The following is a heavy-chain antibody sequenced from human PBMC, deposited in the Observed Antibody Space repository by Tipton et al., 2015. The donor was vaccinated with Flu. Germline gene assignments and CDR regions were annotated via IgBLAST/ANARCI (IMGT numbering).Heavy chain of an antibody. CDR3: ARLSYYDVDLKNFYFDH. CDR2: VYYSGTT. CDR1: GGSMSSYY. Sequence: GLVKPSETLSLNCTVSGGSMSSYYWNWIRQSPGKGLEWIGYVYYSGTTNYNPSLKSRVTISVDRSKNQFSLMLRSVTAADTAVYYCARLSYYDVDLKNFYFDHWGQGVLVTVSS. D-gene: IGHD3-10*02. J-gene: IGHJ4*02. V-gene: IGHV4-59*08.